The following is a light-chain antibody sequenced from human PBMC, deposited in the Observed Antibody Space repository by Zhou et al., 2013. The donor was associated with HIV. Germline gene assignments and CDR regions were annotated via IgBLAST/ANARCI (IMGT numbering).Light chain of an antibody. V-gene: IGKV1-5*03. J-gene: IGKJ4*01. CDR1: QNVRRW. CDR2: ETS. CDR3: QHYYNSPLG. Sequence: DIQMTQTPLTLSASVGDRVTITCRASQNVRRWVAWYQQKPGEAPKLLIYETSNLQIGVPSRFSGSQSGTNFTLTVAGLQAEDFATYFCQHYYNSPLGFGGGTEGGDE.